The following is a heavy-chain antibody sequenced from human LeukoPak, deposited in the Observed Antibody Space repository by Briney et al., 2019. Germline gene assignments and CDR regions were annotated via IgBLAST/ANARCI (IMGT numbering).Heavy chain of an antibody. V-gene: IGHV3-30*04. Sequence: GGSLRLSCEASGFTFSHYGIHWVRQTPGKGLEWVAAISSDGVEKHYADSVKGRFTISRDNSKSTLYLQMNSLRAEDTALYYCAREGHYDVLTGYSPVEYYFYYMDVWGKGTTVTVSS. D-gene: IGHD3-9*01. CDR1: GFTFSHYG. CDR2: ISSDGVEK. J-gene: IGHJ6*03. CDR3: AREGHYDVLTGYSPVEYYFYYMDV.